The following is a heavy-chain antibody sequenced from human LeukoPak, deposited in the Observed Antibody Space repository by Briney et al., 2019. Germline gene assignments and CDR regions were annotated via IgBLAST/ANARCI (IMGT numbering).Heavy chain of an antibody. CDR1: GFTFSKYW. J-gene: IGHJ2*01. Sequence: PGGSLRLSCAASGFTFSKYWMHWVRQAPGKGLEWVSSIGLSSSHIYYADSVRGQFSISRDNAMNSLYLQMNSLRAEDTAVYYCARGLVVAGTDWYFDLWGRGTLVTVSS. CDR2: IGLSSSHI. V-gene: IGHV3-21*01. D-gene: IGHD6-19*01. CDR3: ARGLVVAGTDWYFDL.